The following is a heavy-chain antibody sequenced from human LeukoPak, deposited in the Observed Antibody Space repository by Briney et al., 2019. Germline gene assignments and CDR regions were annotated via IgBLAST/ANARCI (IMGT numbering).Heavy chain of an antibody. Sequence: PSETLSLTCTVSSGSISGYYWTWIRQPPGKGLEWIAYIYYTGSTNYNPSLESRVTISLDASKNQFSLRLSSVTAADKAVYYCARLRGNYSPDYWGQGTLVIVSS. V-gene: IGHV4-59*01. CDR2: IYYTGST. D-gene: IGHD4-11*01. CDR3: ARLRGNYSPDY. J-gene: IGHJ4*02. CDR1: SGSISGYY.